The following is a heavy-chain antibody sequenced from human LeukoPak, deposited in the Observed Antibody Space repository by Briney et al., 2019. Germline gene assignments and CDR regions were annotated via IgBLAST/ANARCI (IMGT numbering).Heavy chain of an antibody. D-gene: IGHD1-26*01. CDR2: ISGSGGST. CDR3: AKDPEIVGATY. CDR1: GFTFSSYA. J-gene: IGHJ4*02. Sequence: GGSLRLSCAASGFTFSSYAMSWVRQAPGKGLEWVSAISGSGGSTYCADSVKGRFTISRDNSKNTLYLQMNSLRAEDTAVYYCAKDPEIVGATYGGQGTLVTVSS. V-gene: IGHV3-23*01.